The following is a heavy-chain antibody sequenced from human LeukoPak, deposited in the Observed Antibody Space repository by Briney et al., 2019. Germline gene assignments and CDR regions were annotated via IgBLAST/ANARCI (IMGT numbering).Heavy chain of an antibody. CDR2: IIPILGIG. CDR1: GGTFSSYA. CDR3: ARGYYDSSGYLYYFDY. V-gene: IGHV1-69*04. Sequence: ASVKVSCKASGGTFSSYAISWVRQAPGQGLEWMGRIIPILGIGNYAQKFQGRVTITADKSTSTAYMELSSLRSEDTAVYYCARGYYDSSGYLYYFDYWGQGTLVTVSS. D-gene: IGHD3-22*01. J-gene: IGHJ4*02.